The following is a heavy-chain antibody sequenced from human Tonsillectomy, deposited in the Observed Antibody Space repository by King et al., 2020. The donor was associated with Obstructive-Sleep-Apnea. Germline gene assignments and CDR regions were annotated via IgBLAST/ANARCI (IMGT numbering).Heavy chain of an antibody. CDR3: ARDGRQYGSSTSCYAYHLYYYYYGMDV. Sequence: VQLVESGGGLVKPGGSLRLSCAASGFTFSSYSMNWVRQAPGKGLEWVSSISSSSSYIYYADSVKGRFTISRDNAKNSLYLQMNSLRAEDTAVYYCARDGRQYGSSTSCYAYHLYYYYYGMDVWGQGTTVTVSS. V-gene: IGHV3-21*01. CDR1: GFTFSSYS. D-gene: IGHD2-2*01. CDR2: ISSSSSYI. J-gene: IGHJ6*02.